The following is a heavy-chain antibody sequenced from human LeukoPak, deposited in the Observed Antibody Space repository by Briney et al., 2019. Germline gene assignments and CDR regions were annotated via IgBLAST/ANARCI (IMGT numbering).Heavy chain of an antibody. D-gene: IGHD6-13*01. J-gene: IGHJ6*03. CDR2: INAYNGNT. V-gene: IGHV1-18*01. CDR1: GYTFTSYG. CDR3: ARTAGGSWLLTRYYYYYMNV. Sequence: ASVKVSCKASGYTFTSYGISWVRQAPGQGLEWMGWINAYNGNTNYAQKLQGRVTMTTDTSTSTAYMELRSLRSDDTAVYYFARTAGGSWLLTRYYYYYMNVWGKGTTVTVSS.